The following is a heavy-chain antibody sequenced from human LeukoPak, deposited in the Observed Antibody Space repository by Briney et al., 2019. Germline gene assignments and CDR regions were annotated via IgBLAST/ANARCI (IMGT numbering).Heavy chain of an antibody. V-gene: IGHV3-7*01. Sequence: GGSLRLSCAASGFTFTSYCMTWVRQAPGKGLEWVANIKQDGSDKYYVDSVKGRFTISRDNAKNSVYLQMNSLRAEDTAVYYCARSRWPEDFWGQGTLVTVSS. CDR2: IKQDGSDK. J-gene: IGHJ4*02. CDR1: GFTFTSYC. CDR3: ARSRWPEDF. D-gene: IGHD4-23*01.